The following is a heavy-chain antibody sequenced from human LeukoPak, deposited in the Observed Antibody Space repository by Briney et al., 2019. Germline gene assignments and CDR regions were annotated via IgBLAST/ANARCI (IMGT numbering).Heavy chain of an antibody. J-gene: IGHJ3*02. V-gene: IGHV3-66*01. CDR3: AGVGDYGDYNDAFDI. Sequence: GGSLRLSSAASGFTVSSNYMSWVRQAPGKGLEWVSVIYSGGSTYYADSVKGRFTISRDNSKNTLYLQMNSLRAEDTAVYYCAGVGDYGDYNDAFDIWGQGTMVTVSS. CDR1: GFTVSSNY. D-gene: IGHD4-17*01. CDR2: IYSGGST.